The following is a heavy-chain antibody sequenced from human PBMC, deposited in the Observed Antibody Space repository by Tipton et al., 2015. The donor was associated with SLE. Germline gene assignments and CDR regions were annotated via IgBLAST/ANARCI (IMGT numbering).Heavy chain of an antibody. Sequence: TLSLTCTVSGGSISSYYWSWIRQSPGKGLEWIGYMDWLYVKTGGTKYNPSLKSRVTISVDKSTNHFFLKLTSVTAADTAVYYCARRACYYAIDVWGQGASASVSS. J-gene: IGHJ6*02. V-gene: IGHV4-59*12. CDR3: ARRACYYAIDV. CDR2: MDWLYVKTGGT. CDR1: GGSISSYY.